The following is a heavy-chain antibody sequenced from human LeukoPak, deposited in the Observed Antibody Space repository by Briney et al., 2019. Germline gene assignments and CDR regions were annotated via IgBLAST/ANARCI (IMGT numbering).Heavy chain of an antibody. Sequence: ASVKVSCKASGYTFTSYYMHWVRQAPGQGLEWMGIINPSGGSTSYAQKFQGRVTMTRDTSTSTVYMELSSLRSEDTAVYYCATTSYYYGPGPQALDYWGQGTLVTVSS. CDR1: GYTFTSYY. V-gene: IGHV1-46*01. CDR3: ATTSYYYGPGPQALDY. CDR2: INPSGGST. D-gene: IGHD3-10*01. J-gene: IGHJ4*02.